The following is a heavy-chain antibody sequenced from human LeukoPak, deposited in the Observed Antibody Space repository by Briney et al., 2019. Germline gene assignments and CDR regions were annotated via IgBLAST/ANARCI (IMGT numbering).Heavy chain of an antibody. J-gene: IGHJ6*03. CDR3: ARDPKYYYGSGSPGPYYYYYYMDV. D-gene: IGHD3-10*01. V-gene: IGHV1-2*02. CDR1: GYTFTGYY. Sequence: ASVKVSCKASGYTFTGYYMHWVRQAPGQGLERMGWINPNSGGTNYAQKFQGRVTMTRDTSISTAYMELSRLRSDDTAVYYCARDPKYYYGSGSPGPYYYYYYMDVWGKGTTVTVSS. CDR2: INPNSGGT.